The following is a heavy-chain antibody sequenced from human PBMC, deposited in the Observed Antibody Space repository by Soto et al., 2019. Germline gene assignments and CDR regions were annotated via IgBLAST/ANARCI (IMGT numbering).Heavy chain of an antibody. CDR1: GFTFSDYY. Sequence: GGSLRLSCEGSGFTFSDYYMRWIRQALGKGLEWISYSSNSGTFTKYADSVKGRFSISRDNTKNLLFLQMNSLRAEDTALYYCARSGDNYNLLDYWGQGTPVTVSS. CDR2: SSNSGTFT. D-gene: IGHD1-1*01. J-gene: IGHJ4*02. V-gene: IGHV3-11*06. CDR3: ARSGDNYNLLDY.